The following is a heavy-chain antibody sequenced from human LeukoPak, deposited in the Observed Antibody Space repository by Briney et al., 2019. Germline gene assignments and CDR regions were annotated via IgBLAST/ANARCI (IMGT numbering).Heavy chain of an antibody. Sequence: PGGSLRLSCAASGFTFSSYRMSWVRQAPGKGLEWVSSISSSSSYIYYADSVKGRFTISRDNAKNSLYLQMNSLRAEDTAVYYCASGGGRRGYYDSSGYSLGYWGQGTLVTVSS. CDR2: ISSSSSYI. J-gene: IGHJ4*02. CDR3: ASGGGRRGYYDSSGYSLGY. V-gene: IGHV3-21*01. D-gene: IGHD3-22*01. CDR1: GFTFSSYR.